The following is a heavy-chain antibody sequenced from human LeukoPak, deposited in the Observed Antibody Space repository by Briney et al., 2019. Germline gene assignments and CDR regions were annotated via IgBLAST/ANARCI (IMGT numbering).Heavy chain of an antibody. CDR2: IYYSGST. CDR1: GGSISSSSYY. CDR3: ATSIKSYRDFDY. Sequence: PSETLSLTCTVSGGSISSSSYYWGWIRQPPGKGLEWIGSIYYSGSTYYNPSLKSRVTISVDTSKNQFSLKLSSVTAADTYVYYCATSIKSYRDFDYWGQGTLVTVSS. V-gene: IGHV4-39*01. D-gene: IGHD1-26*01. J-gene: IGHJ4*02.